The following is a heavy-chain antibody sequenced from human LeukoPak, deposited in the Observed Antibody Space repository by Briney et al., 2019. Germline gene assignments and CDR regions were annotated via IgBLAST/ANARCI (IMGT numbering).Heavy chain of an antibody. D-gene: IGHD4-11*01. Sequence: LTCTVAGGSISSYYGSWVRQPAGKGMEWIGRIYTSGSTNYNPSLKSRVTMSVDTSKNQFSLKLRSVTAADTAVYYCAREATVDWWFDPWGQGTLVTVSS. CDR1: GGSISSYY. CDR2: IYTSGST. CDR3: AREATVDWWFDP. V-gene: IGHV4-4*07. J-gene: IGHJ5*02.